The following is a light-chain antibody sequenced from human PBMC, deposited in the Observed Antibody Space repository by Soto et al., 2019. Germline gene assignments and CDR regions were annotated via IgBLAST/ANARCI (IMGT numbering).Light chain of an antibody. CDR2: GAS. CDR3: QQYGTSPPIT. J-gene: IGKJ5*01. Sequence: EIVLTQSPGTLSLSPGERATLFCRASQSVISSYLAWYQQKPGQAPRLLIYGASSRATGIPDRFCGNGSGTDFTLTITRLEPEDFAVYYCQQYGTSPPITFGQGTRLEIK. CDR1: QSVISSY. V-gene: IGKV3-20*01.